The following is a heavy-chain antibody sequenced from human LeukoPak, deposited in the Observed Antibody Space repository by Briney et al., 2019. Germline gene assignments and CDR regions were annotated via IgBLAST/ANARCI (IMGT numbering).Heavy chain of an antibody. J-gene: IGHJ3*02. CDR3: ARETFRGYYDSSGYASDAFDI. D-gene: IGHD3-22*01. V-gene: IGHV4-59*01. CDR2: SFYSGST. Sequence: SSETLSLTCTVSGGSISTYYWSWIRQPPGKGLEWIGYSFYSGSTNYNPSLKSRVTISVDTSKDQFSLKLSSVTAADTAVYYCARETFRGYYDSSGYASDAFDIWGQGTMVTVSS. CDR1: GGSISTYY.